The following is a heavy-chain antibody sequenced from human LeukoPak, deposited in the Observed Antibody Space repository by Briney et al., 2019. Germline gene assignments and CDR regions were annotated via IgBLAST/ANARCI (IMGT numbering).Heavy chain of an antibody. CDR1: GGSISSSGYY. J-gene: IGHJ4*02. CDR3: ARHMGNSGYEHFDY. V-gene: IGHV4-39*01. D-gene: IGHD5-12*01. Sequence: PSETLSLTCTVSGGSISSSGYYWGWIRQPAGKGLEWIGSMYSGGSTYYNASLKSRVTFSVDTFKNQFSLKLSSVTAADTAVYYCARHMGNSGYEHFDYWGQGTLVTVSS. CDR2: MYSGGST.